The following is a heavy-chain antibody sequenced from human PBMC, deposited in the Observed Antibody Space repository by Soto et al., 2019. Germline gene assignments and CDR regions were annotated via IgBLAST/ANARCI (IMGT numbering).Heavy chain of an antibody. CDR2: IYYSGST. J-gene: IGHJ4*02. V-gene: IGHV4-30-4*01. CDR1: GGYLIGGDYY. Sequence: SETLSLTYPVAGGYLIGGDYYWSWIRQPPGKGLEWIGYIYYSGSTYYNPSLKSRVTISVDTSKNQFSLKLSSVTAADTAVYYCARVASGTFDYWGQGTLVTVSS. D-gene: IGHD3-10*01. CDR3: ARVASGTFDY.